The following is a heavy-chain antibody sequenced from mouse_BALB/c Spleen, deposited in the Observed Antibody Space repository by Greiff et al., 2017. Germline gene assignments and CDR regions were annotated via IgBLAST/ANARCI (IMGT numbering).Heavy chain of an antibody. V-gene: IGHV2-9*02. CDR1: GFSLTSYG. D-gene: IGHD2-4*01. J-gene: IGHJ4*01. CDR2: IWAGGST. Sequence: VKLMESGPGLVAPSQSLSITCTVSGFSLTSYGVHWVRQPPGKGLEWLGVIWAGGSTNYNSALMSRLSISKDNSKSQVFLKMNSLQTDDTAMYYCARDDYENAMDYWGQGTSVTVSS. CDR3: ARDDYENAMDY.